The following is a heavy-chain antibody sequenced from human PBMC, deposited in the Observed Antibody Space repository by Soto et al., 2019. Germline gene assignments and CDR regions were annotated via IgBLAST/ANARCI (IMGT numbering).Heavy chain of an antibody. V-gene: IGHV3-74*01. CDR2: INRAGSSA. CDR1: GFTFSSYW. Sequence: EVQLVESGGGLVQPGGSQRLSCEGSGFTFSSYWMHWVRQAPGKGLVWVSRINRAGSSASYADSVKGRVTISRDNAKNALYLQMNSLRAEDMAVYYCARGGDSSYYDSIGYPADFDIWGQGTMVTIPS. CDR3: ARGGDSSYYDSIGYPADFDI. D-gene: IGHD3-22*01. J-gene: IGHJ3*02.